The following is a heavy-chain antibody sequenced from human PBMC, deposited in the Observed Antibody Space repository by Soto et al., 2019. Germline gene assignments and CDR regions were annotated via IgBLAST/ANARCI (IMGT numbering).Heavy chain of an antibody. Sequence: ASVKVSCKASGYTFTSYGISWVRQAPGQGLEWMGWISAYNGNTNYAQKLQGRVTMTTDTSTSTAYMELRSLRSDDTAVYYCAREYYDFWSGYYTRSERRGMDVWGQGTTVTVSS. J-gene: IGHJ6*02. D-gene: IGHD3-3*01. V-gene: IGHV1-18*01. CDR3: AREYYDFWSGYYTRSERRGMDV. CDR2: ISAYNGNT. CDR1: GYTFTSYG.